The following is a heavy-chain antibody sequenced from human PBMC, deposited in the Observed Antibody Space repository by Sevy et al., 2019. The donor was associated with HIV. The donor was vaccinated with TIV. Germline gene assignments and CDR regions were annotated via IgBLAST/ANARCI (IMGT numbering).Heavy chain of an antibody. CDR2: IYPDDSDI. D-gene: IGHD3-22*01. J-gene: IGHJ4*02. V-gene: IGHV5-51*01. Sequence: GESLKISCRASGYRFSSYWIAWVRQVPGKGLEWMGIIYPDDSDIRYSRSLQGQVTISVDKSISTAYLQWSSLEASDTAMYFCARRFYDSTGYPQYFFDYWGQGTLVTVSS. CDR1: GYRFSSYW. CDR3: ARRFYDSTGYPQYFFDY.